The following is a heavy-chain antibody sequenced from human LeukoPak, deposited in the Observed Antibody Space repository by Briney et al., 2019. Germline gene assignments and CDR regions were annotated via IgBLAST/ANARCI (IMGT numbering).Heavy chain of an antibody. J-gene: IGHJ4*02. CDR3: ARKGVKYVLGSYRLVDPQHFDY. CDR1: GYTFTSYA. V-gene: IGHV7-4-1*02. CDR2: INTNTGNP. D-gene: IGHD3-16*02. Sequence: ASVKVSCKASGYTFTSYAMNWVRQAPGQGLEWMGWINTNTGNPTYAQGFTGRFVFSLDTSVSTAYLQISSLTAEDTAVYYCARKGVKYVLGSYRLVDPQHFDYWGQGTLVTVSS.